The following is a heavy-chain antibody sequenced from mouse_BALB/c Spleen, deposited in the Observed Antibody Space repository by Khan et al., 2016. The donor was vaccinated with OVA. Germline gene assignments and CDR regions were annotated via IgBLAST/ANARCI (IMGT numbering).Heavy chain of an antibody. CDR2: ISYNGVT. D-gene: IGHD1-1*01. Sequence: EVQLQESGPGLVKPSQSLSLTCTVTGYSITSGYAWNWIRQFPGNKLEWMGYISYNGVTSYTPSLKSRISITRDTSKNQFFLQLNSVTTEDTATYYRTRGNYYGYYVGYWGQGTTLTVSS. V-gene: IGHV3-2*02. CDR1: GYSITSGYA. CDR3: TRGNYYGYYVGY. J-gene: IGHJ2*01.